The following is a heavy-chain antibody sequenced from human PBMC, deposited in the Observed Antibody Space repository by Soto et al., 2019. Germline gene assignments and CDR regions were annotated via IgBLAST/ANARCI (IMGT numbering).Heavy chain of an antibody. Sequence: ASVKVSCKASGYTFSSYDISWVRQAPGQGLEWMGWISAYNGNTNYAQKFQGRVTMTTDTSTTTTYMELRSLRSDDTAVYYCARDEIDYYYYGMDVWGQGTTVTVSS. CDR3: ARDEIDYYYYGMDV. J-gene: IGHJ6*02. CDR2: ISAYNGNT. CDR1: GYTFSSYD. V-gene: IGHV1-18*01.